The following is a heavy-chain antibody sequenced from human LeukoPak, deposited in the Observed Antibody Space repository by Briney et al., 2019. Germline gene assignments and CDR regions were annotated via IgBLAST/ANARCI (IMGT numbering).Heavy chain of an antibody. CDR1: GFTLSSYG. V-gene: IGHV3-33*01. J-gene: IGHJ4*02. D-gene: IGHD1-26*01. CDR3: ARDKSGSYDFDY. Sequence: PGGSPRLSCAASGFTLSSYGMHWVRQAPGKGLEWVAVIWYDGSYKYYADSVKGRFTISRDISKNTLYLQMNSLRAEDTAVYYCARDKSGSYDFDYWGQGTLVTVSS. CDR2: IWYDGSYK.